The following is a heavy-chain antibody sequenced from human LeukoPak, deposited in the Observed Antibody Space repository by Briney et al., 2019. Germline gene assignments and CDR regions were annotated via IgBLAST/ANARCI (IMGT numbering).Heavy chain of an antibody. CDR3: ARDPSITMVRGVIENNWFDP. CDR2: ISAYNSNT. D-gene: IGHD3-10*01. V-gene: IGHV1-18*01. CDR1: GYTFTSYG. J-gene: IGHJ5*02. Sequence: ASVTLSCNASGYTFTSYGISWVRQAPGQGLEWMGWISAYNSNTNYAQKLQGRVTMTTDTSTSTAYMELRSLRSDDTAVYYCARDPSITMVRGVIENNWFDPWGQGTLVTVSS.